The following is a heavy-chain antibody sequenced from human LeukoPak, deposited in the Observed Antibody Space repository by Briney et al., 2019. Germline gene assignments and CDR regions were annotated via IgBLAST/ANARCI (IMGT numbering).Heavy chain of an antibody. CDR2: IKQGGSEK. CDR3: ARWCSGGSCYYSGLDAFDI. D-gene: IGHD2-15*01. Sequence: PGGSLRLSCAASGFTFSSYWMSWVRQAPGKGLEWVANIKQGGSEKYYVDSVKGRFTISRDNAKNSLYLQMNSLRAEDTAVYYCARWCSGGSCYYSGLDAFDIWGQGTMVTVSS. CDR1: GFTFSSYW. V-gene: IGHV3-7*01. J-gene: IGHJ3*02.